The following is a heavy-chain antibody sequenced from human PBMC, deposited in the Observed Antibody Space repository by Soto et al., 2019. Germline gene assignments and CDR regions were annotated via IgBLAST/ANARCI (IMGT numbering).Heavy chain of an antibody. Sequence: EVQLLESGGGLIQPGGSLRLSCAASGFTVSSNYMSWVRQAPGKVLEWVTVIYSGGSTYYADSVKGRFTISRDNSTNTLYLHMTSLRAEDTAVYYCARDFVVIAAAGTFFYYGIDVWGQGTTVTVAS. V-gene: IGHV3-53*01. CDR2: IYSGGST. J-gene: IGHJ6*01. CDR1: GFTVSSNY. CDR3: ARDFVVIAAAGTFFYYGIDV. D-gene: IGHD6-13*01.